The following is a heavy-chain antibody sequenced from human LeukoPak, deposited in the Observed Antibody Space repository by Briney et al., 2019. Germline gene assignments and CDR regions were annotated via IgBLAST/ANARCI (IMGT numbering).Heavy chain of an antibody. V-gene: IGHV1-2*02. CDR3: ARDRPHYYDSSGPYYFDY. J-gene: IGHJ4*02. CDR1: GYTFTGYY. D-gene: IGHD3-22*01. CDR2: INPNSGGT. Sequence: ASVKVSCKASGYTFTGYYMHWVRQAPGQGLEWMGWINPNSGGTNYAQKLQGRVTMTTDTSTSTAYMELRSLRSDDTAVYYCARDRPHYYDSSGPYYFDYWGQGTLVTVSS.